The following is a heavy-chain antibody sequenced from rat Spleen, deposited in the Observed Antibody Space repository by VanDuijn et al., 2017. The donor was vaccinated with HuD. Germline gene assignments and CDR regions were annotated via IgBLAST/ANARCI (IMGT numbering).Heavy chain of an antibody. CDR2: ISIGGGTT. J-gene: IGHJ3*01. V-gene: IGHV5-27*01. Sequence: EVQLVESGGGLVQPGRSLKLSCAASGFTFSNYYMAWVRQAPTKGLEWVAYISIGGGTTFYRDSVKGRFTISRENAKRTLYLQMDSLRSEDTATYFCTTEGPTTRAFTYWGQGTLVTVSS. CDR1: GFTFSNYY. D-gene: IGHD1-4*01. CDR3: TTEGPTTRAFTY.